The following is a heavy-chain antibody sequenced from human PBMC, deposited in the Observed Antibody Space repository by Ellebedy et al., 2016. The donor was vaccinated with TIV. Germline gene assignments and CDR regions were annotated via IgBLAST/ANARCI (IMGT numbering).Heavy chain of an antibody. D-gene: IGHD3-10*01. CDR1: GYSFTSHW. CDR2: IYPGDSDT. Sequence: GESLKISCKGSGYSFTSHWIAWVRQMPGQGLEWVGIIYPGDSDTTYSPSFRGQVTMSVDKSINTVYLQWNSLKASDTAMYYCARRMGRGVKGKFPLDVWGQGTTVIVSS. J-gene: IGHJ6*02. V-gene: IGHV5-51*01. CDR3: ARRMGRGVKGKFPLDV.